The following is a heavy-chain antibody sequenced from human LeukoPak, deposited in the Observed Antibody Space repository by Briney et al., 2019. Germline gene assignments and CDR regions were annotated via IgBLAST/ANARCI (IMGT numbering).Heavy chain of an antibody. CDR3: ASIAAAGTGLDY. V-gene: IGHV4-59*12. J-gene: IGHJ4*02. CDR2: IYYSGST. D-gene: IGHD6-13*01. Sequence: PSETLSLTCTVSGGSISSYYWSWIRQPPGKGLEWIGYIYYSGSTNYIPSLKSRVTISVDTSKNQFSLKLSSVTAADTAVYYCASIAAAGTGLDYWGQGTLVTVSS. CDR1: GGSISSYY.